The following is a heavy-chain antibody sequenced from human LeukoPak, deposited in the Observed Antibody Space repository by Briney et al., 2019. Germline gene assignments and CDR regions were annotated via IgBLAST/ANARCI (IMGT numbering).Heavy chain of an antibody. CDR1: GFTFSSYS. J-gene: IGHJ4*02. D-gene: IGHD4-17*01. CDR3: ARGDLESTVTTFAY. Sequence: GGSLRLSCAASGFTFSSYSMNWVRQAPGKGLEWVSSISSSSFFMHSADSVKGRFTISRDNAENSLYLQMNSLRAEDTAVYYCARGDLESTVTTFAYWGQGILVTVSS. V-gene: IGHV3-21*01. CDR2: ISSSSFFM.